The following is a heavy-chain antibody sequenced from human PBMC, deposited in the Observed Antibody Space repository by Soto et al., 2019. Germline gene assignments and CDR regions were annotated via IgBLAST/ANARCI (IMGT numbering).Heavy chain of an antibody. V-gene: IGHV4-59*01. J-gene: IGHJ5*02. CDR3: ARVLRILYHPGGFDP. CDR1: GGSISSYY. CDR2: IYYSGST. Sequence: SETLSLSCTVSGGSISSYYWSWIRQPPGKGLEWIGYIYYSGSTNYNPSLKSRVTISVDTSKNQFSLKLSSVTAADTAVYYCARVLRILYHPGGFDPWGQGTLVTVSS. D-gene: IGHD2-8*01.